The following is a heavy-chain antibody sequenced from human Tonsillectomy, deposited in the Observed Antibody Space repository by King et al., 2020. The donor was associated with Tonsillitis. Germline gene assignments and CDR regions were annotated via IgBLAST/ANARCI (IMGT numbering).Heavy chain of an antibody. D-gene: IGHD3-3*01. J-gene: IGHJ5*02. CDR2: INWNGGST. V-gene: IGHV3-20*03. Sequence: VQLVQSGGGVVRPGGSLRLSSAASGFTFDDYGMSWVRHAPGKGLVWVSGINWNGGSTGYADSVKGRFTISRDNAKNSLYLQMNSLRGEDTALYYCARPIQGDFAGCFDPWGQGTLVTVSS. CDR3: ARPIQGDFAGCFDP. CDR1: GFTFDDYG.